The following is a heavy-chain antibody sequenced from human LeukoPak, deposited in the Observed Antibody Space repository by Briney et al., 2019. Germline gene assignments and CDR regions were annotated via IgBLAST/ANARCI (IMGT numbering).Heavy chain of an antibody. CDR1: GFTLSSYA. V-gene: IGHV3-21*01. Sequence: GGSLRLSCAASGFTLSSYAMSWVRQAPGKGLQWVSSISTSGRYIYYADSLKGRFTISRDNGKNSLYLQMNSLSAEDTALYYCARRIDGYNTNYFDYWGQGTLVTVSS. CDR3: ARRIDGYNTNYFDY. J-gene: IGHJ4*02. CDR2: ISTSGRYI. D-gene: IGHD5-24*01.